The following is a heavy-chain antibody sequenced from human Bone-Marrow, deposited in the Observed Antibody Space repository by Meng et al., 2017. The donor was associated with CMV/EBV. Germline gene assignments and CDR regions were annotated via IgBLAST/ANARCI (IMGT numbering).Heavy chain of an antibody. D-gene: IGHD5-18*01. Sequence: GSLRLSCTVSGGSISSYYWSWIRQPPGKGLEWIGEINHSGSTNYNPSLKSRVTISVDTSKNQFSLKLSSVTAADTAVYYCARVPPYNSDYWGQGTLVTVSS. CDR3: ARVPPYNSDY. CDR1: GGSISSYY. V-gene: IGHV4-34*01. CDR2: INHSGST. J-gene: IGHJ4*02.